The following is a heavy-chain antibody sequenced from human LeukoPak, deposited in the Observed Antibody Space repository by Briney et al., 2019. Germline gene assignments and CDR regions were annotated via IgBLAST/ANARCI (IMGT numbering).Heavy chain of an antibody. D-gene: IGHD5-18*01. J-gene: IGHJ6*02. CDR2: IYYSGST. CDR3: AGEGGYSYGLFYYGMDV. V-gene: IGHV4-59*01. Sequence: ETLSLTCXXXGGSXXSXYWSWIRQPPGKGLEWIGYIYYSGSTNYNPSLKSRVTISVDTSKNQFSLKLSSVTAADTAVYYCAGEGGYSYGLFYYGMDVWGQGTTVTVSS. CDR1: GGSXXSXY.